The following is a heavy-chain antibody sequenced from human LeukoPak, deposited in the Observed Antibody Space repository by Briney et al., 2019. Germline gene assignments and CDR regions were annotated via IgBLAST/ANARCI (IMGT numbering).Heavy chain of an antibody. J-gene: IGHJ6*03. CDR1: GFTFSDFY. Sequence: PGGSLRLSCAASGFTFSDFYMHWIRQAPGKGLKWVSYMSGTGKTISDADSLRGRITISRDNTKNLLFLQVNTLRVEDTATYYCARGGGDYTSRYYMGVWGKGTTVTVSS. V-gene: IGHV3-11*04. D-gene: IGHD3-3*01. CDR2: MSGTGKTI. CDR3: ARGGGDYTSRYYMGV.